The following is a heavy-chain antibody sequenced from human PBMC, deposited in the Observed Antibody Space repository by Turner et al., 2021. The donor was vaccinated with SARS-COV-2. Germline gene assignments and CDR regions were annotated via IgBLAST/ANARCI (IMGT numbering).Heavy chain of an antibody. V-gene: IGHV3-21*01. Sequence: EVQLVESGGGLVKPGGSLRLSCAASGFTFSHYTMNWVRQAAGKGLGWVSSMSSSSSYIYYADSVKGRFTISRDNAKNSLYLQMNSLRAEDTAVYYCARGTYYYDSSVYSGTNWFDPWGQGTLVTVSS. CDR1: GFTFSHYT. J-gene: IGHJ5*02. CDR2: MSSSSSYI. CDR3: ARGTYYYDSSVYSGTNWFDP. D-gene: IGHD3-22*01.